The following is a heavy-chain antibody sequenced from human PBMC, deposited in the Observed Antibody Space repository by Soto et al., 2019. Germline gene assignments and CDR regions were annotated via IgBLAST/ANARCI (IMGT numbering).Heavy chain of an antibody. CDR3: ALTSVTTYGSVVDY. CDR2: INHSGST. Sequence: QVQLQQWGAGLLKPSETLSLTCAVYGGSFSGYYWSWIRQPPGKGLEWIGEINHSGSTNYNPSLKSRVTISVDTSKTQFSLKLSSVTAADTAVYYCALTSVTTYGSVVDYWGQGTLVTVSS. D-gene: IGHD4-4*01. V-gene: IGHV4-34*01. CDR1: GGSFSGYY. J-gene: IGHJ4*02.